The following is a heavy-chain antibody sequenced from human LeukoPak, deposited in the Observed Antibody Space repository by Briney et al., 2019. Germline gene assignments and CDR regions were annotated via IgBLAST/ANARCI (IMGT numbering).Heavy chain of an antibody. D-gene: IGHD2-15*01. J-gene: IGHJ6*03. CDR1: GFTFSSYE. CDR3: ARAGRNSRGVDIVRKKETGYYYYMDV. Sequence: GGSLRLSCAASGFTFSSYEMNWVRQAPGKGLEWVSYISSSGSTIYYADSVKGRFTISRDNAKNSLYLQMNSLRAEDTAVYYCARAGRNSRGVDIVRKKETGYYYYMDVWGKGTTVTVSS. CDR2: ISSSGSTI. V-gene: IGHV3-48*03.